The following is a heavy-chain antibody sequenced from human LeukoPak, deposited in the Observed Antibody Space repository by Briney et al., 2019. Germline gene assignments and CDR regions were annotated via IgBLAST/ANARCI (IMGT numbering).Heavy chain of an antibody. Sequence: ASVKVSCKTSGYTFTSYYMNWVRQAPGQGLEWMGKINPSGGSTNYAQKFQGRVTMTGDTSTSTVYMELSSLRSDDTAVYYCARGWWGTDYGWTNWFDPWGQGTLVTVSS. CDR1: GYTFTSYY. CDR3: ARGWWGTDYGWTNWFDP. J-gene: IGHJ5*02. V-gene: IGHV1-46*01. D-gene: IGHD4-17*01. CDR2: INPSGGST.